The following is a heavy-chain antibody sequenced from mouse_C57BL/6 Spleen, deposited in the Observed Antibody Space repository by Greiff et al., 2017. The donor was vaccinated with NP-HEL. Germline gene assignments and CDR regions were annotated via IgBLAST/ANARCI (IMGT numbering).Heavy chain of an antibody. CDR2: ISDGGSYT. CDR3: AREKGYCDY. Sequence: EVQVVESGGGLVKPGGSLKLSCAASGFTFSSYAMSWVRQTPEKRLEWVATISDGGSYTYYPDNVKGRFTISRDNAKNNLYLQMSHLKSEDTAMYYCAREKGYCDYWGQGTTLTVSS. J-gene: IGHJ2*01. V-gene: IGHV5-4*01. CDR1: GFTFSSYA.